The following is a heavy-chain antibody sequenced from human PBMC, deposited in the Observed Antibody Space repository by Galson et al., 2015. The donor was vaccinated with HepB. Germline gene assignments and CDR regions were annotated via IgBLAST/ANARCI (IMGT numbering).Heavy chain of an antibody. CDR3: ASSDREYSSSTSPLRA. J-gene: IGHJ5*02. D-gene: IGHD6-6*01. V-gene: IGHV1-46*01. CDR2: INPSGGST. Sequence: SVKVSCKASGYTFTSYYMHWVRQAPGQGLEWMGIINPSGGSTSYAQKFQGRVTMTRDTSTSTVYMELSSLRSEDTAVYYCASSDREYSSSTSPLRAWGQGTLVTVSS. CDR1: GYTFTSYY.